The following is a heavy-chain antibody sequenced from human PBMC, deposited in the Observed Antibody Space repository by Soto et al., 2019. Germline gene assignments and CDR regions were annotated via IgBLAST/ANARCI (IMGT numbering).Heavy chain of an antibody. CDR3: AREVTYYYGSGPDDAFDI. CDR1: GGSISSYY. CDR2: IYYSGST. Sequence: ATLSLTCTVSGGSISSYYWSWIRQPPGKGLEWIGYIYYSGSTNYNPSLKSRVTISVDTSKNQFSLKLSSVTAADTAVYYCAREVTYYYGSGPDDAFDIWGQGTMVTVSS. V-gene: IGHV4-59*01. D-gene: IGHD3-10*01. J-gene: IGHJ3*02.